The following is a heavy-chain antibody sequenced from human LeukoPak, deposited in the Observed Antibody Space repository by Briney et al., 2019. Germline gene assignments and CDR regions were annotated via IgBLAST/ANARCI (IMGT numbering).Heavy chain of an antibody. J-gene: IGHJ5*02. Sequence: SETLSLTCTVSGGSISHYYWSWIRQPPGKGLEWIGSIYYSGSTYYNPSLKSRVTISVDTSKNQFSLKLSSVTAADTAVYYCARQSGLVPAPLVAWFDPWGQGTLVTVSS. D-gene: IGHD2-2*01. CDR2: IYYSGST. V-gene: IGHV4-39*01. CDR1: GGSISHYY. CDR3: ARQSGLVPAPLVAWFDP.